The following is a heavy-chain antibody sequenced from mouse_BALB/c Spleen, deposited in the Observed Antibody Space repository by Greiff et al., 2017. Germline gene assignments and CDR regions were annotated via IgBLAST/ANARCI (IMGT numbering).Heavy chain of an antibody. CDR3: ARWFYYGNYSYAMDY. CDR1: GFTFSSFG. J-gene: IGHJ4*01. V-gene: IGHV5-17*02. Sequence: EVKLMESGGGLVQPGGSRKLSCAASGFTFSSFGMHWVRQAPEKGLEWVAYISSGSSTIYYADTVKGRFTISRDNPKNTLFLQMTSLRSEDTAMYYCARWFYYGNYSYAMDYWGQGTSVTVSS. D-gene: IGHD2-1*01. CDR2: ISSGSSTI.